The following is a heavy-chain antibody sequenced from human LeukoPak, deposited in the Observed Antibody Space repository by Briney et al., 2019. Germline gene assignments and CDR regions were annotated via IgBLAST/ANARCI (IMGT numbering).Heavy chain of an antibody. J-gene: IGHJ6*03. Sequence: SETLSLTCTVSGGSISSYYWSWIRQPPGKGLEWIGYIYYSGSTNYNPSLKSRVTISVDTSKNPFSLKLSSVTAADTAMYYCARTTEGGYTYDYFYYYYMDVWGKGTTVTISS. CDR2: IYYSGST. V-gene: IGHV4-59*01. CDR1: GGSISSYY. D-gene: IGHD5-18*01. CDR3: ARTTEGGYTYDYFYYYYMDV.